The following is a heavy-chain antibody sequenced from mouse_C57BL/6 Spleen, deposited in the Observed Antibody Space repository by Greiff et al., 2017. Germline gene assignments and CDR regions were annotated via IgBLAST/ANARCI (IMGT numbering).Heavy chain of an antibody. J-gene: IGHJ3*01. CDR1: GYTFTDYE. V-gene: IGHV1-15*01. Sequence: QVQLQQSGAELVRPGASVTLSCKASGYTFTDYEMHWVKQTPVPGLEWIGAIDPETGGTAYNQKFKGKAILTADKSSSTAYMELRSLTSEDSAVYYCTLTGTLGFAYWGQGTLVTVSA. CDR3: TLTGTLGFAY. CDR2: IDPETGGT. D-gene: IGHD4-1*01.